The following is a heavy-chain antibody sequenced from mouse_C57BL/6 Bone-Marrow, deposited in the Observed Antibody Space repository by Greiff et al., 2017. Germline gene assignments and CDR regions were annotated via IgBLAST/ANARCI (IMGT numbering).Heavy chain of an antibody. Sequence: QVQLKQPGAELVKPGASVKLSCKASGYTFTSYWMQWVKQRPGQGLEWIGEIDPSDSYTNYNQKFKGKATLTVDTSSSTAYMQLSSLTSEDSAVYYCVRDYSNYYAMDYWGQGTSVTVSS. CDR2: IDPSDSYT. CDR3: VRDYSNYYAMDY. J-gene: IGHJ4*01. D-gene: IGHD2-5*01. CDR1: GYTFTSYW. V-gene: IGHV1-50*01.